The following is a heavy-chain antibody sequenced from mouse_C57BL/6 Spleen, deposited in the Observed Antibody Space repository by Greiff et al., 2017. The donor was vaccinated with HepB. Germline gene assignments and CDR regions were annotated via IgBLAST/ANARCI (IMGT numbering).Heavy chain of an antibody. V-gene: IGHV1-82*01. J-gene: IGHJ2*01. CDR1: GYAFSSSW. CDR3: ARSEDFDY. CDR2: IYPGDGDT. Sequence: VQLKESGPELVKPGASVKISCKASGYAFSSSWMNWVKQRPGKGLEWIGRIYPGDGDTNYNGKFKGKATLTADKSSSTAYMQLSSLTSEDSAVYFCARSEDFDYWGQGTTLTVSS.